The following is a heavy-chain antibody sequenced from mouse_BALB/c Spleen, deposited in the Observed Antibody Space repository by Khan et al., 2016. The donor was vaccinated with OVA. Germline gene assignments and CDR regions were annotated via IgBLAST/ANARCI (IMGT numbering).Heavy chain of an antibody. V-gene: IGHV3-2*02. CDR3: ARDGSRDNYTMDY. CDR2: ISSSGST. Sequence: VQLKESGPGLVKPSQSLSLTCTVTGYSITSDYAWNWIRQFPGNKLEWMGYISSSGSTNYNPALNSRISITRDTSKNQFFLQLNSVTTEDTATYYCARDGSRDNYTMDYWGQGTSVTVSS. J-gene: IGHJ4*01. D-gene: IGHD2-3*01. CDR1: GYSITSDYA.